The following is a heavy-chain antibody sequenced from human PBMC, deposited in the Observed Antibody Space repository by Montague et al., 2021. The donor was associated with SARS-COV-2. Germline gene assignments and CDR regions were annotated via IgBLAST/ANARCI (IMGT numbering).Heavy chain of an antibody. J-gene: IGHJ4*02. Sequence: TLSLTCTVSGGSISSYYWSWIRQPPGKALEWLALIDWDDDKYXSTSLKTGLTISKDTSKNQVVLTMTNMDPVDTATYYCARIFDSSWPTFDYWGQGTLVTVSS. CDR3: ARIFDSSWPTFDY. D-gene: IGHD6-13*01. V-gene: IGHV2-70*18. CDR2: IDWDDDK. CDR1: GGSISSYYW.